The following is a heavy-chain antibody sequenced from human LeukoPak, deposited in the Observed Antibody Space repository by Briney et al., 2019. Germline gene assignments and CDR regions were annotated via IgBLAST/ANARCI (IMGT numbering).Heavy chain of an antibody. J-gene: IGHJ4*02. V-gene: IGHV1-69*05. Sequence: SVKVSCEASGGTFSSYAISWVRQAPGQGLEWMGRIIPIFGTANYAQKFQGRVTITTDESTSTAYMELSSLRSEDTAVYYCASAILDGYNDMYFDYWGQGTLVTVSS. CDR2: IIPIFGTA. CDR1: GGTFSSYA. D-gene: IGHD5-24*01. CDR3: ASAILDGYNDMYFDY.